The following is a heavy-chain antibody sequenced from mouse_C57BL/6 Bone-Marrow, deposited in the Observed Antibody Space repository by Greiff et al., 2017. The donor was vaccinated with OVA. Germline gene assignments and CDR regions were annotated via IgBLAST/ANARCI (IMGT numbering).Heavy chain of an antibody. Sequence: EVMLVESGGGLVKPGGSLKLSCAASGFTFSSYTMSWVRQTPEKRLEWVATISGGGGNTYYPDSVKGRFTISRDTATNTLYLQMSSLRSEDTALYYCARQRITAVVATGFDVWGQGTTLTVSS. V-gene: IGHV5-9*01. D-gene: IGHD1-1*01. CDR2: ISGGGGNT. J-gene: IGHJ2*01. CDR3: ARQRITAVVATGFDV. CDR1: GFTFSSYT.